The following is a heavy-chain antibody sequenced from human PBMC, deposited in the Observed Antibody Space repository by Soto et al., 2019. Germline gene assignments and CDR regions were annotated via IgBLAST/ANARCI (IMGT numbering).Heavy chain of an antibody. CDR3: ARGPTDYYDNSGDYFLDY. J-gene: IGHJ4*02. V-gene: IGHV1-18*01. CDR1: GYTFTTYG. CDR2: ISTYNGNT. D-gene: IGHD3-22*01. Sequence: QVQLVQSGAEVKKPGASVKVSCKASGYTFTTYGMSWVRQVPGQGLDWMGWISTYNGNTKYAERLQGRVTMTTDTTKRKAYMELRSLRSDDTAVYYCARGPTDYYDNSGDYFLDYWGQGTLVTVSS.